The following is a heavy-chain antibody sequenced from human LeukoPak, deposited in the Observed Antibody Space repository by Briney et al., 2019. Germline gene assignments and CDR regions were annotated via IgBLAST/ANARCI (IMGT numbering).Heavy chain of an antibody. V-gene: IGHV4-38-2*02. CDR1: GYSISSGYY. D-gene: IGHD3-10*01. CDR3: ARAHGIYYGSGINWFDP. Sequence: SETLSLTCTVSGYSISSGYYWGWIRQPPGKGLEWIGSIYHSGSTYYNPSLKSRVTISVDTSKNQFSLKLSSVTAADTAVYYCARAHGIYYGSGINWFDPWGQGTLVTVSS. J-gene: IGHJ5*02. CDR2: IYHSGST.